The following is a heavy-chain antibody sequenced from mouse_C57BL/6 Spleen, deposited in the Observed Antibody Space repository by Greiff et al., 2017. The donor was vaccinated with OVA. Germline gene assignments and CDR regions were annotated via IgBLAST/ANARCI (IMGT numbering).Heavy chain of an antibody. D-gene: IGHD2-3*01. V-gene: IGHV5-9-1*02. CDR3: TREGYDPWFAY. Sequence: EVQLVESGAGLVKPGGSLKLSCAASGFTFSSYAMSWVRQTPEKRLEWVAYISSGGDYIYYADTVKGRFTISRDNARNTLYLQMSSLKSEDTAMYYCTREGYDPWFAYWGQGTLVTVSA. J-gene: IGHJ3*01. CDR2: ISSGGDYI. CDR1: GFTFSSYA.